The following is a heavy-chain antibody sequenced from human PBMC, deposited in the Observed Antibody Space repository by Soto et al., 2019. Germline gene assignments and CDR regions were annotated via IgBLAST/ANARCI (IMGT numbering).Heavy chain of an antibody. D-gene: IGHD2-15*01. J-gene: IGHJ5*02. CDR2: MNPNSGNT. CDR3: ARERVGYCSGGSCYVLDP. V-gene: IGHV1-8*01. CDR1: GYTFTSYD. Sequence: QVQLVQSGAEVKKPGASVKVSSKASGYTFTSYDINWVRQATGQGLEWMGWMNPNSGNTGYAQKFQGRVTMTRNTSISTAYMELSSLRSEDTAVYYCARERVGYCSGGSCYVLDPWGQGTLVTVSS.